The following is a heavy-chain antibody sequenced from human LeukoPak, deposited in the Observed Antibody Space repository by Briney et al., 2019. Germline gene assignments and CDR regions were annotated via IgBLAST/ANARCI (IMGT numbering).Heavy chain of an antibody. CDR3: ARDRSYYDSSGAFDY. D-gene: IGHD3-22*01. CDR1: GFTFSSYG. CDR2: ISAYNGNT. V-gene: IGHV1-18*01. Sequence: GGSLRLSCAASGFTFSSYGISWVRQAPGQGLEWMGWISAYNGNTNYAQKLQGRVTMTTDTSTSTAYMELRSLRSDDTAVYYCARDRSYYDSSGAFDYWGQGTLVTVSS. J-gene: IGHJ4*02.